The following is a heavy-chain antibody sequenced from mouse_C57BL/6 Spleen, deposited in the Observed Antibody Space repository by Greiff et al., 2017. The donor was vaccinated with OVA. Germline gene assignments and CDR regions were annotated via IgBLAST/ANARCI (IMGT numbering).Heavy chain of an antibody. J-gene: IGHJ3*01. CDR3: ARRMDSSGYFAY. CDR1: GFSLSTSGMG. V-gene: IGHV8-12*01. D-gene: IGHD3-2*02. CDR2: IYWDDDK. Sequence: QVTLKESGPGILQSSQTLSLTCSFSGFSLSTSGMGVSWIRQPSGKGLEWLAHIYWDDDKRYNPSLKSRLTISKDTSRNQVFLKITSVDTADTATYYCARRMDSSGYFAYWGQGTLVTVSA.